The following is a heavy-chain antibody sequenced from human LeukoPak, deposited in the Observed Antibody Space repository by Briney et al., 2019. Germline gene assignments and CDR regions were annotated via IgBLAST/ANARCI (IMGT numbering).Heavy chain of an antibody. J-gene: IGHJ4*02. V-gene: IGHV4-34*01. CDR3: ARFHLAMAATGALRY. CDR1: GGSFSSYY. Sequence: PSETLSLTCAVYGGSFSSYYWNWIRQPPGKGLEWMGEINHIGSTNYDPSLKSRVTISVDTSKNQFSLKLSSVTAADTAVYYCARFHLAMAATGALRYWGQGTLVTVSS. D-gene: IGHD5-24*01. CDR2: INHIGST.